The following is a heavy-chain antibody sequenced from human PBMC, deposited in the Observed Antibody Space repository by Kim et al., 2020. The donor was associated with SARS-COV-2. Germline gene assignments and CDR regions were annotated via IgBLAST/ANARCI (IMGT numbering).Heavy chain of an antibody. J-gene: IGHJ4*02. V-gene: IGHV3-23*01. CDR3: ARENGDWKFGYYNF. CDR1: GFTFSDYG. CDR2: ICGGGGKT. Sequence: GGSLRLSCAASGFTFSDYGMNWVRQAPGKGLEWVSRICGGGGKTYYADSVKGRFTISRDNSKNVVYLQMNSLRAEDTAVYYCARENGDWKFGYYNFWGEG. D-gene: IGHD3-22*01.